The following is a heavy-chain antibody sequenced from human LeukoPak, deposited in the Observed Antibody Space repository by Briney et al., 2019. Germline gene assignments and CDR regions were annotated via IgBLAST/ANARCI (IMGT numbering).Heavy chain of an antibody. CDR2: INPSGGST. D-gene: IGHD2-21*02. CDR3: ARSIVAVTAPDY. CDR1: GYTFTSYY. J-gene: IGHJ4*02. V-gene: IGHV1-46*01. Sequence: ASVKVSCKASGYTFTSYYMHWVRQAPGQGLEWMGIINPSGGSTSYAQKFQGRVTMTRDTSTSTVYMELSSLRSEDTSVYYCARSIVAVTAPDYWGQGTLVTVSS.